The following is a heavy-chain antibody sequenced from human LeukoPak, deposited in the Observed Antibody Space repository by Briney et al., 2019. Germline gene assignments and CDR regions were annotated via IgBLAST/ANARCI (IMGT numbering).Heavy chain of an antibody. J-gene: IGHJ4*02. D-gene: IGHD3-22*01. V-gene: IGHV3-48*03. CDR1: GFTFSSYE. CDR3: AKDLHYYDSSGPGCFDY. CDR2: ISSSGSTI. Sequence: GGSLRLSCAASGFTFSSYEMNWVRQAPGKGLEWVSYISSSGSTIYYADSVKGRFTISRDNSKNTLYLQMNSLRAEDTAVYYCAKDLHYYDSSGPGCFDYWGQGTLVTVSS.